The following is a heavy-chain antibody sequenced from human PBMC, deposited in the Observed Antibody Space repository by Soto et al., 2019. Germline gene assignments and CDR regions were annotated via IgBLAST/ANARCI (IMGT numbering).Heavy chain of an antibody. D-gene: IGHD3-10*01. CDR3: ARDSYYGSGLNWFDP. CDR1: GFTVSSNY. J-gene: IGHJ5*02. V-gene: IGHV3-66*01. Sequence: GGSLRLSCAASGFTVSSNYMSWVRQAPGKGLEWVSVIYSGGSTYYADSGKGRFTISRDNSKNTLYLQMNSLRAEDTAVYYCARDSYYGSGLNWFDPWGQGTLVTVSS. CDR2: IYSGGST.